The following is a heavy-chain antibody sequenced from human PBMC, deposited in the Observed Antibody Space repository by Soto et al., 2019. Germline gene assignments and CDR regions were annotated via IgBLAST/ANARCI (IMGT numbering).Heavy chain of an antibody. CDR2: IYHSGSS. D-gene: IGHD3-9*01. CDR3: ARGQPGLFSFDS. V-gene: IGHV4-30-2*01. CDR1: GGSVSSDFSS. J-gene: IGHJ4*02. Sequence: QLQLQESSSGLVKPSQTLSLTCGVSGGSVSSDFSSWIWIRQTSGKGLEWIGYIYHSGSSYFNPSLVSRGSISIDTSNNQFSLNLTSVTAADTAVYYCARGQPGLFSFDSWGQGILVTVSS.